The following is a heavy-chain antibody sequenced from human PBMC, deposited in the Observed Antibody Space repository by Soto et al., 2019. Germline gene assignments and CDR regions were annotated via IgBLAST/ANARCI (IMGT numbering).Heavy chain of an antibody. CDR3: EKDLGPYGSGSYYDY. Sequence: GGSLRLSCAASGFTFSSYAMSWVRQAPGKGLEWVSAISGSGGSTYYADSVKGRFTISRDNSKNTLYLQMNSLRAEDTAVYYCEKDLGPYGSGSYYDYWGQGTLVTVSS. J-gene: IGHJ4*02. D-gene: IGHD3-10*01. V-gene: IGHV3-23*01. CDR2: ISGSGGST. CDR1: GFTFSSYA.